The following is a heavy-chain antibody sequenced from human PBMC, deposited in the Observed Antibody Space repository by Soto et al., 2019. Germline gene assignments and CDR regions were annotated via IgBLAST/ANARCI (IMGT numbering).Heavy chain of an antibody. CDR3: ARESSSSCHDY. D-gene: IGHD6-13*01. Sequence: GISWVRQAPGQGLEWMGWISAYNGNTNYAQKLQGRVTMTTDTSTSTAYMELRSLRSDDTAVYYCARESSSSCHDYWGQGTLVTVSS. J-gene: IGHJ4*02. CDR2: ISAYNGNT. V-gene: IGHV1-18*01. CDR1: G.